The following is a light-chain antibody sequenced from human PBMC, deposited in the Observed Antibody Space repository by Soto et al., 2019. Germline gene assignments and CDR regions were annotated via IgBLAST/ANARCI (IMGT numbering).Light chain of an antibody. CDR1: QSVSNY. CDR3: QQRSNWPLLT. V-gene: IGKV3-11*01. CDR2: DAS. J-gene: IGKJ4*01. Sequence: EIVLTQSPATLSLSPGERATLSCRASQSVSNYLAWYQQKPGQAPRLLIYDASNRATGIPARFSGSGSGTDFTITISSLEPEDFAVYYCQQRSNWPLLTFGGGTKVEIK.